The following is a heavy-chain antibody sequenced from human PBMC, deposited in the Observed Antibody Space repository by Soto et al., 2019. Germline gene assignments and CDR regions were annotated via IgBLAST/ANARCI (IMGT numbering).Heavy chain of an antibody. D-gene: IGHD3-3*01. CDR2: INHSGST. J-gene: IGHJ6*02. CDR3: ARGRLRFLEWFNPKHGMDV. CDR1: GGSFSGYY. V-gene: IGHV4-34*01. Sequence: SETLSLTCAVYGGSFSGYYWSWIRQPPGKGLEWIGEINHSGSTNHNPSLKSRVTISVDTSKNQFSLKLSSVTAADTAVYYCARGRLRFLEWFNPKHGMDVWGQGTTVTVSS.